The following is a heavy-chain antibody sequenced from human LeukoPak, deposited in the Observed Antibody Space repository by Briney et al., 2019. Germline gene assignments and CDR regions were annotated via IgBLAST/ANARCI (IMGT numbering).Heavy chain of an antibody. CDR2: ISYDGSNK. V-gene: IGHV3-30*03. Sequence: GGSLRLSCAASGFTFSSYGMHWVRQAPGKGLEWVAVISYDGSNKYYADSVKGRFTISRDSSKNSLYLQMNSLRAEDTAVYYCARERWLQPDYWGQGILVTVSS. D-gene: IGHD5-24*01. J-gene: IGHJ4*02. CDR3: ARERWLQPDY. CDR1: GFTFSSYG.